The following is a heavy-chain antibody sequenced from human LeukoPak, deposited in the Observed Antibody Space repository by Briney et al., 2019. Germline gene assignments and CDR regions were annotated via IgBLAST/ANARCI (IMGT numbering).Heavy chain of an antibody. CDR2: INPNSGGT. D-gene: IGHD2-2*01. J-gene: IGHJ6*03. CDR1: GYTFTGYY. Sequence: ASVKVSCKASGYTFTGYYMHWVRQAPGQGLEWMGWINPNSGGTNYAQKFQGRVTMTRDTSISTAYMELSRLRSDDTAVYYCARDEYCSSTTCFYPYYMDVWGKGTTVTVS. V-gene: IGHV1-2*02. CDR3: ARDEYCSSTTCFYPYYMDV.